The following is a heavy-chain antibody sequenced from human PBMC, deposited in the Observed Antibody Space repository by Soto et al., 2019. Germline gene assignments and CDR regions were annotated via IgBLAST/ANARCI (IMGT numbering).Heavy chain of an antibody. CDR1: GYTFTSYG. J-gene: IGHJ6*03. CDR3: ARDSVTTKDYYYYYMDV. D-gene: IGHD4-4*01. Sequence: ASVKVSCKASGYTFTSYGISWVRQAPGQGLEWMGWISAYNGNTNYAQRLQGRVTMTTDTSTSTAYMELRSLRSDDTAVYYCARDSVTTKDYYYYYMDVWGKGTTVTVSS. V-gene: IGHV1-18*01. CDR2: ISAYNGNT.